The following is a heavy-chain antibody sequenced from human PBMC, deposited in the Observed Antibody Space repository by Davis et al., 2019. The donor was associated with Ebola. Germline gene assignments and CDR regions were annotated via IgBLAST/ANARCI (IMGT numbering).Heavy chain of an antibody. Sequence: ASVKVSCKASGYTFTSYYMHWVRQAPGQGLEWMGIINPSGGSTSYAQKFQGRVTMTRDTSTSTVYMELSSLRSEDTAVYYCARDSLDSSGWYGGAFDIWGQGTMVTVSS. D-gene: IGHD6-19*01. CDR3: ARDSLDSSGWYGGAFDI. V-gene: IGHV1-46*01. CDR2: INPSGGST. J-gene: IGHJ3*02. CDR1: GYTFTSYY.